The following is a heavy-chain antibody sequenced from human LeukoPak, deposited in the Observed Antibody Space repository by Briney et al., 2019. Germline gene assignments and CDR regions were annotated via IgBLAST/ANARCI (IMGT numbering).Heavy chain of an antibody. CDR2: IWYDGSNK. CDR3: AKDHSVDYDSSGSDYYFDY. V-gene: IGHV3-33*06. CDR1: GFTFSSYG. Sequence: PGRSLRLSCAASGFTFSSYGMHWVRQAPGKGLEWVAVIWYDGSNKYYADSVKGRFTISRDNSKNTLYLQMNSLRAEDAAVYYCAKDHSVDYDSSGSDYYFDYWGQGTLVTVSS. J-gene: IGHJ4*02. D-gene: IGHD3-22*01.